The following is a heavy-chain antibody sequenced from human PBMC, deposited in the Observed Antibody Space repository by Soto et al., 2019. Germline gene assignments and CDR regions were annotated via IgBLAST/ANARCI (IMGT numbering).Heavy chain of an antibody. Sequence: QVQLQKWGAGLLKPSETLSLTCAFYGGSFSGYYWSWIRQPPGKGLEWLGEINHSGSTNDNPSLKGRVTLSVDTSKNQFSLKLGSVTAADTAVYYCARAPPSVGATTGQYFQHWGQGTLVTVSS. V-gene: IGHV4-34*01. CDR3: ARAPPSVGATTGQYFQH. CDR2: INHSGST. J-gene: IGHJ1*01. D-gene: IGHD1-26*01. CDR1: GGSFSGYY.